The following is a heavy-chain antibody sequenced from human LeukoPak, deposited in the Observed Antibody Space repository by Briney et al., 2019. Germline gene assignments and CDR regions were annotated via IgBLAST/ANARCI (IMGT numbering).Heavy chain of an antibody. V-gene: IGHV3-9*03. CDR2: ISWNSGSI. CDR3: AKDIWGVVAGPFDY. CDR1: GFTFDDYA. J-gene: IGHJ4*02. Sequence: PGRSLRLSCAASGFTFDDYAMHWVRQAPGKGLEWVSGISWNSGSIGYADSVKGRFTISRDNAKNSLYLQMNSLRAEDMALYYCAKDIWGVVAGPFDYWGQGTLVTVSS. D-gene: IGHD2-21*01.